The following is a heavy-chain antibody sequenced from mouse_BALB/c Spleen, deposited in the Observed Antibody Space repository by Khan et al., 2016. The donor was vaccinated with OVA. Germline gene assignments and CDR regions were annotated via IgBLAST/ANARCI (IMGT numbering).Heavy chain of an antibody. CDR2: ISSGSSTI. CDR1: GFTFSGFG. Sequence: EVELVESGGGLVQPGGSRKLSCAASGFTFSGFGMHWVRQALEKGLEWVAYISSGSSTIYYADTVKGRFTISRDNPKNTLFLQMNSLTSEDTAMYYCARRRIYDGYYVGAMDYWGQGTSVTVSS. J-gene: IGHJ4*01. V-gene: IGHV5-17*02. D-gene: IGHD2-3*01. CDR3: ARRRIYDGYYVGAMDY.